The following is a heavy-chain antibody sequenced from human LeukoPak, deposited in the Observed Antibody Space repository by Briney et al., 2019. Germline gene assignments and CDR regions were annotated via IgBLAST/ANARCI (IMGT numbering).Heavy chain of an antibody. CDR2: IYYSGST. D-gene: IGHD3-3*01. CDR1: SGSISSYY. V-gene: IGHV4-59*01. CDR3: ARGRFLDAFDI. Sequence: SETLSLTCTVSSGSISSYYWSWIRQPPGKGLEWIGYIYYSGSTNYNPSLKSRVTISVDTSKNQFSLKLSSVTAADTAVYYCARGRFLDAFDIWGQGTMVTVSS. J-gene: IGHJ3*02.